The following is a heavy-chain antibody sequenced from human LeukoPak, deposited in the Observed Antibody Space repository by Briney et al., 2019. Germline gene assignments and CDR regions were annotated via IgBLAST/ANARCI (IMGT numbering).Heavy chain of an antibody. J-gene: IGHJ5*02. D-gene: IGHD3-3*01. Sequence: SETLSLTCTVSGGSISCSSYYWGWIRQPPGKGLEWIGSIYYSGSTYYNPSLKSRVTISVDTSKNQFSLKLSSVTAADTAVYYCARQQYDFWSGDYGPHGVDPWGQGTLVTVSS. CDR2: IYYSGST. CDR3: ARQQYDFWSGDYGPHGVDP. CDR1: GGSISCSSYY. V-gene: IGHV4-39*01.